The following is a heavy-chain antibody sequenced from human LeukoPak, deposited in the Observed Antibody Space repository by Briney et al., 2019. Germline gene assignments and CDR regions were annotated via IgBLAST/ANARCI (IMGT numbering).Heavy chain of an antibody. V-gene: IGHV3-53*01. CDR3: ARGPYGGNEYFQH. CDR1: GFAFSSYA. D-gene: IGHD4-23*01. J-gene: IGHJ1*01. Sequence: GGSLRLSCAASGFAFSSYAMSWVRQAPGKGLEWVSVIYSGGSTYYADSVKGRFTISRDNSKNTLYLQMNSLRAEDTAVYYCARGPYGGNEYFQHWGQGTLVTVSS. CDR2: IYSGGST.